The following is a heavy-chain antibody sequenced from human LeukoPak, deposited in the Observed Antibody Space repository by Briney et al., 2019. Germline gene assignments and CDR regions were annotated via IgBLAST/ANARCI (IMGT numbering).Heavy chain of an antibody. CDR2: ISSNGGST. CDR3: ATYPGELLCLDY. Sequence: GGSLRLSCAASEFTFISYAMHWVRQAPGKGLEYVSAISSNGGSTYYANSVKGRFTISRDNSKNTLYLQMGSLRAEDMAVYYCATYPGELLCLDYWGQGTLVTVSS. D-gene: IGHD3-10*01. J-gene: IGHJ4*02. CDR1: EFTFISYA. V-gene: IGHV3-64*01.